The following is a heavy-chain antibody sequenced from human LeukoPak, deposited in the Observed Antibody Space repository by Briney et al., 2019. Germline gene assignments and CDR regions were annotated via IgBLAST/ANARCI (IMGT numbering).Heavy chain of an antibody. CDR3: VKSYCSGGSCFSDY. CDR2: IRYDGSNK. J-gene: IGHJ4*02. V-gene: IGHV3-30*02. D-gene: IGHD2-15*01. CDR1: GFTFSNYG. Sequence: GGSLRLSXAASGFTFSNYGMHWVGQAPGKGLEWVALIRYDGSNKYYADSVKGQFTISRDNSKNTLYLQMNSLRAEDTAVYYCVKSYCSGGSCFSDYWGQGTLVTVSS.